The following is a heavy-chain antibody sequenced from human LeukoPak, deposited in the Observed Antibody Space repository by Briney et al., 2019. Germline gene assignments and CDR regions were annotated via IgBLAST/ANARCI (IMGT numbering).Heavy chain of an antibody. CDR1: GGSFSGYY. D-gene: IGHD3-10*01. J-gene: IGHJ4*02. Sequence: SETLSLTCAVYGGSFSGYYWSWIRQPPGKGLEWIGEINHSGSTNYNPSLMSRVTISVDTSKNQFSLKLSSVTAADTAVYYCASWYYYGSGSYSANFDYWGQGTLVTVSS. CDR2: INHSGST. V-gene: IGHV4-34*01. CDR3: ASWYYYGSGSYSANFDY.